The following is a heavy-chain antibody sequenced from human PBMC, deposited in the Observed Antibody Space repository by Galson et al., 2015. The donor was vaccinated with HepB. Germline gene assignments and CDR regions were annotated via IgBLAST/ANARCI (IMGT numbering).Heavy chain of an antibody. CDR2: ISGSGGTT. D-gene: IGHD1/OR15-1a*01. CDR1: GFTFSSFA. V-gene: IGHV3-23*01. CDR3: AKAVLGTKYFDY. J-gene: IGHJ4*02. Sequence: SLRLSCAASGFTFSSFAMRWVRQAPGKGLEWVSAISGSGGTTYYADSVKGRFTISRDNSKNTMYLQMISLRAEDTAVYYCAKAVLGTKYFDYWGQGTLVTVSS.